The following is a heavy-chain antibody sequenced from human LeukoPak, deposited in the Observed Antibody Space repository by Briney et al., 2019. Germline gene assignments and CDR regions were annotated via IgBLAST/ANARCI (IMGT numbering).Heavy chain of an antibody. Sequence: SETLSLTCAVYGGSSSGYYWSWIRQPPGKGLEWIGEINHSGSTNYNPSLKSRVTISVDTSKNQFSLKLSSVTAADTAVYYCARAPVVAGYYYYYGMDVWGQGTTVTVSS. CDR1: GGSSSGYY. J-gene: IGHJ6*02. D-gene: IGHD6-19*01. CDR2: INHSGST. CDR3: ARAPVVAGYYYYYGMDV. V-gene: IGHV4-34*01.